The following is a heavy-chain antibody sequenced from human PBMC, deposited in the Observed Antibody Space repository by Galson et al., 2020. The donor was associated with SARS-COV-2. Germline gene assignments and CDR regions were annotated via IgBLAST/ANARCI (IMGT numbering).Heavy chain of an antibody. Sequence: SETLSLTCTVSGGSVSDINYYWSWIRQTPGKGLEWIGTIYYSGTTYYSPSLKSRLTISIDTFKNQFFLNLTSVTAADTALYSCARHPNHRIAGRPGFFDYWGQGLLVTVSS. CDR1: GGSVSDINYY. V-gene: IGHV4-39*01. CDR2: IYYSGTT. D-gene: IGHD6-6*01. CDR3: ARHPNHRIAGRPGFFDY. J-gene: IGHJ4*02.